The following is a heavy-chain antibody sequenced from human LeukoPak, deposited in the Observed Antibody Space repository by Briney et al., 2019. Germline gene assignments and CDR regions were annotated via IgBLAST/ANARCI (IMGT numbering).Heavy chain of an antibody. CDR3: ANLVRSSSRDY. Sequence: GGSLRLSCTASGFTFSNFAMSWVRQAPGKGLDWVSAISPTSGTTFYADSVKGRFTVSRDNSKNTVYLQMNSLRAEDTAVYCCANLVRSSSRDYWGQGTLVTVSS. D-gene: IGHD6-6*01. J-gene: IGHJ4*02. CDR1: GFTFSNFA. CDR2: ISPTSGTT. V-gene: IGHV3-23*01.